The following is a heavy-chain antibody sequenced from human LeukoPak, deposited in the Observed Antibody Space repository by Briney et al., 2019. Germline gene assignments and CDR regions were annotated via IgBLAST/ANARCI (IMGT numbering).Heavy chain of an antibody. Sequence: GGSLRLSCAASGFTFSSYGMHWVRQAPGKGLEWVANIKQDGSEKYYVDSVKGRFTISRDNAKNSLYLQMNSLRAEDTAAYYCARGHIVVVPAGISAFDIWGQGTMVTVSS. CDR3: ARGHIVVVPAGISAFDI. CDR2: IKQDGSEK. D-gene: IGHD2-2*01. V-gene: IGHV3-7*04. J-gene: IGHJ3*02. CDR1: GFTFSSYG.